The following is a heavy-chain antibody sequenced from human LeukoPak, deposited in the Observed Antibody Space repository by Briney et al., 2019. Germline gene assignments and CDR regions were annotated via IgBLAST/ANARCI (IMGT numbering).Heavy chain of an antibody. CDR3: ARASDSSGWYVVRGAFDI. Sequence: ASVKVSCKASGYTFTGCYMHWVRQAPGQGLEWMGWISAYNGNTNYAQKLQGRVTMTTDTSTSTAYMELRSLRSDDTAVYYCARASDSSGWYVVRGAFDIWGQGTMVTVSS. CDR1: GYTFTGCY. D-gene: IGHD6-19*01. V-gene: IGHV1-18*04. J-gene: IGHJ3*02. CDR2: ISAYNGNT.